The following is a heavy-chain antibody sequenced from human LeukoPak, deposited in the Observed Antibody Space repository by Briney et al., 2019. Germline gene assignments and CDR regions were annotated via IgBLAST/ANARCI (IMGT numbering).Heavy chain of an antibody. D-gene: IGHD3-3*01. Sequence: SVKVSCKASGGTFSSYAISWVRQAPGQGLEWMGGIIPIFGTANYAQKFQGRVTITADESASTAYMELSSLRSEDTAVYYCARDLEWGRGVIEGENWFDPWGQGTLVTVSS. CDR2: IIPIFGTA. V-gene: IGHV1-69*13. J-gene: IGHJ5*02. CDR1: GGTFSSYA. CDR3: ARDLEWGRGVIEGENWFDP.